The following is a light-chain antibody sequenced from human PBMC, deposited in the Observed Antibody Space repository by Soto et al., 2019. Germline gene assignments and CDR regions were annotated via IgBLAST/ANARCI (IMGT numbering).Light chain of an antibody. V-gene: IGKV2-28*01. CDR2: LGS. CDR1: QGLLHSNGYDY. CDR3: MQRLQTPWT. Sequence: EIVMTQSPLSLPVAPGDPASSSCRSSQGLLHSNGYDYLDWYLQKPGQSPQLLIYLGSNRASGVPERFSGSGSGKDFTMKISRGEAEDAGVYYCMQRLQTPWTFGQGTKVDIK. J-gene: IGKJ1*01.